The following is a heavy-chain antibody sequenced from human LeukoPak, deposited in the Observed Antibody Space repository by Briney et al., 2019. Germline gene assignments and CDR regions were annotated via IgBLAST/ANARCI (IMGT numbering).Heavy chain of an antibody. Sequence: GGSLRLSCAASGFTFSSYSMNWVRQAPGKGLEWVSYISSSSSTIYYADSVKGRFTISRDNAKNSLYLQMNSLRAEDTAVYYCARDQVGHYYDSSGYIDYWGQGTLVTVSS. CDR2: ISSSSSTI. V-gene: IGHV3-48*01. CDR3: ARDQVGHYYDSSGYIDY. D-gene: IGHD3-22*01. J-gene: IGHJ4*02. CDR1: GFTFSSYS.